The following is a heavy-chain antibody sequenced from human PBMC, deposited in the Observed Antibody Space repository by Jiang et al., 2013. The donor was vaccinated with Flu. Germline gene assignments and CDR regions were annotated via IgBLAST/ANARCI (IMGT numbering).Heavy chain of an antibody. CDR2: INHSGST. CDR1: GGSFSGYY. CDR3: ARGNLSPWYFDL. J-gene: IGHJ2*01. Sequence: LLKPSETLSLTCAVYGGSFSGYYWSWIRQPPGKGLEWIGEINHSGSTNYNPSLKSRVTISVDTSKNQFSLKLSSVTAADTAVYYCARGNLSPWYFDLWGRGTLVTVSS. V-gene: IGHV4-34*01. D-gene: IGHD1-14*01.